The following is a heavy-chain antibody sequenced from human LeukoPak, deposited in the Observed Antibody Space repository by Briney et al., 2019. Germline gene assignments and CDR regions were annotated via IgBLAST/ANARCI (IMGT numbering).Heavy chain of an antibody. CDR3: ARGGGSGYSYG. CDR1: GGSISSYY. V-gene: IGHV4-59*01. J-gene: IGHJ4*02. D-gene: IGHD5-18*01. Sequence: SETLSLTCTVSGGSISSYYWTWIRQPPGKGLEWIGYIYYSGSTNYNPSLKSRVTISVDTSKNQFSLKLSSVTAADTAVYYCARGGGSGYSYGWGQGTLVTVSS. CDR2: IYYSGST.